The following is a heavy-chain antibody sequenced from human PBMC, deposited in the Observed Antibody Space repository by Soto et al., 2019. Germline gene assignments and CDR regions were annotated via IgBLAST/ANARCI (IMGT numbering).Heavy chain of an antibody. CDR1: GGSISSYY. CDR2: IYTSGST. D-gene: IGHD3-10*01. V-gene: IGHV4-4*07. CDR3: ARGRHEGERFGELYYYYGMDV. Sequence: PSETLSLTCTVSGGSISSYYWSWVRQPAGKGLEWIGRIYTSGSTNYNPSLKSRVTMSVDTSKNQFSLKLSSVTAADTAVYYCARGRHEGERFGELYYYYGMDVWGQGTTVTVSS. J-gene: IGHJ6*02.